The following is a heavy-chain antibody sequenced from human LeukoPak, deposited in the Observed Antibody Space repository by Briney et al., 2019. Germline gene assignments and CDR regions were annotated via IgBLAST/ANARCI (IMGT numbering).Heavy chain of an antibody. J-gene: IGHJ1*01. CDR3: ARGTIGSYSSVHD. D-gene: IGHD1-26*01. CDR1: GYTLTGYY. CDR2: INPRSGGT. V-gene: IGHV1-2*02. Sequence: SVKVSCKASGYTLTGYYMHWVRQAPGQGLEWVGWINPRSGGTDYAQRLQGRVSMTTDTSIATAYMELSRLTSDDTAIYYCARGTIGSYSSVHDWGQGTLLIVSS.